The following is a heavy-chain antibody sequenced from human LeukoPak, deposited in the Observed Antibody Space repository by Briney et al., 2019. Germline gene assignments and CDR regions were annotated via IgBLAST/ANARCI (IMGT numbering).Heavy chain of an antibody. CDR1: GFTFSSYS. CDR2: ISSSSSYI. CDR3: AREAEQWLVHYFDY. Sequence: GGSLRLSRAASGFTFSSYSMNWVRQAPGKGLEWVSSISSSSSYIYYADSVKGRFTISRDNAKNSLYLQMNSLRAEDTAVYYCAREAEQWLVHYFDYWGQGTLVTVSS. V-gene: IGHV3-21*01. J-gene: IGHJ4*02. D-gene: IGHD6-19*01.